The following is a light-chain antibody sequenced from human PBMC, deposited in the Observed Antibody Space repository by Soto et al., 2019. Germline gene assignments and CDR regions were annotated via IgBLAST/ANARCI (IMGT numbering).Light chain of an antibody. Sequence: QSVLTEPAAVTGCPWQSITIFCTGTLRDVGGYNYVSWYQPHPGKAPKLMIYDVSNRPSGVSNRFSGSKSGNTASLTISGLQPEDEADYYCCSYTTSNTRQIVFGTGTKVTVL. J-gene: IGLJ1*01. V-gene: IGLV2-14*03. CDR3: CSYTTSNTRQIV. CDR2: DVS. CDR1: LRDVGGYNY.